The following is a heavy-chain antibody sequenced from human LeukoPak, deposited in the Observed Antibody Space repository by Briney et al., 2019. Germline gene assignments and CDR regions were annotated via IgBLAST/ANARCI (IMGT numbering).Heavy chain of an antibody. D-gene: IGHD6-13*01. CDR1: GFTFSSSA. CDR2: ISAGSGGI. J-gene: IGHJ4*02. Sequence: PGGSLRLSCAASGFTFSSSAMNWIRQSPGKGLEWVSGISAGSGGIYYADSVRGRFTISRDNSKNTLSLLMNSLRAEDTAVYYCAKAGSAWYYFGFWGQGTLVTVSS. V-gene: IGHV3-23*01. CDR3: AKAGSAWYYFGF.